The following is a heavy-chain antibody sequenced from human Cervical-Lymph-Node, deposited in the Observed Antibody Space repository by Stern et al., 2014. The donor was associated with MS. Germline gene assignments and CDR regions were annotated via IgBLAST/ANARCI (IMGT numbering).Heavy chain of an antibody. CDR2: ITAGNGNT. Sequence: QVQLMQSGAEVKKPGASVKVSCKASGYTFTSYAMHWVRQAPGQRLEWMGWITAGNGNTKYSQKFQGRVTITRDTSASTAYMELSSLRSEDTAVYYCARDLTRELGHNNWFDPWGQGTLVTVSS. J-gene: IGHJ5*02. V-gene: IGHV1-3*01. CDR1: GYTFTSYA. CDR3: ARDLTRELGHNNWFDP. D-gene: IGHD1-7*01.